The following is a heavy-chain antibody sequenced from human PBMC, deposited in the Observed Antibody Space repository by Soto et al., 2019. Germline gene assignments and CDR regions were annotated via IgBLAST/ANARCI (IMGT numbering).Heavy chain of an antibody. D-gene: IGHD2-2*02. CDR1: GDSVSSNSAA. V-gene: IGHV6-1*01. CDR3: ARVLDCSSTSCYTGWFDP. J-gene: IGHJ5*02. Sequence: QSQTLSLTCAISGDSVSSNSAAWNWIRQSPSRGLEWLGRTYYRSKWYNDYAVSVKSRITINPDTSKNQFSLQLNSVTPEDTAVYYCARVLDCSSTSCYTGWFDPWGQGTLFTVSS. CDR2: TYYRSKWYN.